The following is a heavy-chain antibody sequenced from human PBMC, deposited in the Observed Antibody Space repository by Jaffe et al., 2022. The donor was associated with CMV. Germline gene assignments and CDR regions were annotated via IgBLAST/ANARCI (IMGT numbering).Heavy chain of an antibody. D-gene: IGHD6-13*01. CDR3: ARGSLGAIAAENWFDP. CDR1: GYTFTSYY. V-gene: IGHV1-46*01. Sequence: QVQLVQSGAEVKKPGASVKVSCKASGYTFTSYYMHWVRQAPGQGLEWMGIINPSGGSTSYAQKFQGRVTMTRDTSTSTVYMELSSLRSEDTAVYYCARGSLGAIAAENWFDPWGQGTLVTVSS. CDR2: INPSGGST. J-gene: IGHJ5*02.